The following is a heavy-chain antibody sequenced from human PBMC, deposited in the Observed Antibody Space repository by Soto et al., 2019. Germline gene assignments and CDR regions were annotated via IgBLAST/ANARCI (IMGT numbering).Heavy chain of an antibody. D-gene: IGHD3-16*01. CDR2: INHSGNT. J-gene: IGHJ5*02. V-gene: IGHV4-34*01. CDR3: ARGRGELGA. CDR1: GASLSDNY. Sequence: SETLSLTCAVYGASLSDNYCNWLRQPPGKGLEWIGEINHSGNTNYNPSLRSRVTISIDTSKNQLSLNLRSVSAADTAVYYCARGRGELGAWGQGTPVTVSS.